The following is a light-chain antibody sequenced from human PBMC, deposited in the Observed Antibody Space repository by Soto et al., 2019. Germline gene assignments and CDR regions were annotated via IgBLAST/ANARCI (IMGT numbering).Light chain of an antibody. V-gene: IGLV2-14*01. Sequence: QSALTQPASVSGSPGQSITISCTGTSSDVGSSNFVSWYQQHPGKAPKLMIYDVSNRPSGVSDRFSGSKSGNTASLTISGLQAEDEADYSCRSYTSSARVFGGGTKLTVL. CDR1: SSDVGSSNF. J-gene: IGLJ2*01. CDR2: DVS. CDR3: RSYTSSARV.